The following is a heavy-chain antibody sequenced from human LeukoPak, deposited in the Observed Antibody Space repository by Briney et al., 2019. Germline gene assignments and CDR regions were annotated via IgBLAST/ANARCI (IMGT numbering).Heavy chain of an antibody. V-gene: IGHV1-69*13. D-gene: IGHD3-9*01. J-gene: IGHJ4*02. Sequence: SVKVSCKASGGTFSSYAISWVRQAPGQGLEWMGGIIPIFGTANYAQKFQGRVTTTADESTSTAYMELSSLRSEDTAVYYCTRESLRDILTGSTYYFDYWGQGTLVTVSS. CDR3: TRESLRDILTGSTYYFDY. CDR1: GGTFSSYA. CDR2: IIPIFGTA.